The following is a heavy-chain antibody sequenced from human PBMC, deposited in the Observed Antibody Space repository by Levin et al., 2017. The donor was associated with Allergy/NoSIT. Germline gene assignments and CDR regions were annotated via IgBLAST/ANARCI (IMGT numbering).Heavy chain of an antibody. Sequence: KPSETLSLTCNVSGGSISTISSYWGWIRQPPGKGLEWIGNIFYSGSGNIYYNPSLKSRVTMSIDTSKSQFSLRLRSVTAADTAIYYCARVHIGLMRAGPFDFWGHGSPVTVSS. V-gene: IGHV4-39*07. CDR1: GGSISTISSY. J-gene: IGHJ4*01. CDR3: ARVHIGLMRAGPFDF. D-gene: IGHD2-21*01. CDR2: IFYSGSGNI.